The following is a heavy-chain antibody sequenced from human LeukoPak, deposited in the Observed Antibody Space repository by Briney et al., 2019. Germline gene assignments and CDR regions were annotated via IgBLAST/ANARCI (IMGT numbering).Heavy chain of an antibody. V-gene: IGHV3-21*01. CDR3: ARVGHLVDIRHLQYFQH. CDR1: GFTFSNYS. J-gene: IGHJ1*01. CDR2: ISSSTSYI. D-gene: IGHD6-6*01. Sequence: GGSLRLSCAASGFTFSNYSMNWVRQAPGKGLEWVSSISSSTSYIYYADSVKGRLTISRDNAKNSLYLQMNSLRAEDTAVYYCARVGHLVDIRHLQYFQHWGQGTLVTVSS.